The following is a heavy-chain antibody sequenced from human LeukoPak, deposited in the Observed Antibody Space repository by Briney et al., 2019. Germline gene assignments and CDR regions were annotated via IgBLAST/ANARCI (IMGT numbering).Heavy chain of an antibody. CDR3: AREMRPATTTLVAY. V-gene: IGHV1-2*02. J-gene: IGHJ4*02. D-gene: IGHD1-1*01. CDR1: GYIFTGYW. Sequence: ASVKVSCKASGYIFTGYWIHWVRQAPGQGLEWMGFINPNSGNTNYAQKFRGRVTMTRDTSINTAYMELNGLTGDDTAVYYCAREMRPATTTLVAYWGQGTLVTVSS. CDR2: INPNSGNT.